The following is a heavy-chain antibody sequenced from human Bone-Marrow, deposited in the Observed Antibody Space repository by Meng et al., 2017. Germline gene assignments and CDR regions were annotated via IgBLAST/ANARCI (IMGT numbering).Heavy chain of an antibody. CDR2: ISFSGDET. J-gene: IGHJ4*02. V-gene: IGHV3-11*01. D-gene: IGHD1-26*01. CDR3: GKQYSGSYEY. Sequence: QGQLVGSGGGLVKPVEALRLSCEASGFTFSEYYMNWIRQVPGKGLEWVSHISFSGDETFYADSVKGRYIISRDNAKNSVYLQMNSLRAEDTAIYYCGKQYSGSYEYWGQGTLVIVSS. CDR1: GFTFSEYY.